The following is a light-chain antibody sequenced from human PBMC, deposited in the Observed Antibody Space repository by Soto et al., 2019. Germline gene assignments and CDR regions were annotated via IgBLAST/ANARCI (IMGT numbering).Light chain of an antibody. CDR1: QGISSY. J-gene: IGKJ4*01. V-gene: IGKV1-9*01. Sequence: DIPLTQSPSFLSASVGDRVTITCRASQGISSYLAWYQQKPGKAPKLLIYAASGLQNGAPSRFSGRGSGTDFTLTITSLQPEDFAAYYCQQANSLPLTFGGGTKVDIK. CDR3: QQANSLPLT. CDR2: AAS.